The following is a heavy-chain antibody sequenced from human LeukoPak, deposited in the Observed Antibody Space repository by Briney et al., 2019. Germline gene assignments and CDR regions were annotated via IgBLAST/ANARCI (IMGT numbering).Heavy chain of an antibody. V-gene: IGHV1-24*01. CDR1: GYTLTELS. D-gene: IGHD3-22*01. Sequence: GASVKVSCKASGYTLTELSMHWVRQAPGKGLEWMGGFDPEDGETIYAQKFQGRVTMTEDTSTDTAYMELSSLRSEDTAVYYCATGSKGSYYYDSSTYDYWGQGTLVTVSS. J-gene: IGHJ4*02. CDR2: FDPEDGET. CDR3: ATGSKGSYYYDSSTYDY.